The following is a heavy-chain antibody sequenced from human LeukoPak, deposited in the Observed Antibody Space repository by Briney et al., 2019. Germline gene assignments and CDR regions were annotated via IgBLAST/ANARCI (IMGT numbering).Heavy chain of an antibody. D-gene: IGHD3-22*01. Sequence: GGSLRLSCAASGSTFSSYAMHWVRQAPGKGLEWVAVISYDGSNKYYADSVKGRFTISRDNSKNTLYLQMNSLRAEDTAVYYCARILDSSLWGQGTLVTVSS. V-gene: IGHV3-30-3*01. CDR1: GSTFSSYA. CDR3: ARILDSSL. CDR2: ISYDGSNK. J-gene: IGHJ4*02.